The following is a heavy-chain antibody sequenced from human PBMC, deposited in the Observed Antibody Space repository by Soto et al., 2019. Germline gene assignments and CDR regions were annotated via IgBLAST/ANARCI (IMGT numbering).Heavy chain of an antibody. Sequence: EVQLVESGGGLVQPGGSLKLSCAASGFTFSGSAMHWVRQASGKGLEWVGRIRSKANSYATAYAASVKGRCTISRDDSKNTAYLQMNSLKTEDTAVYYCHYAEWELYSWGQGTLVTVSS. CDR1: GFTFSGSA. CDR3: HYAEWELYS. D-gene: IGHD1-26*01. V-gene: IGHV3-73*02. J-gene: IGHJ4*02. CDR2: IRSKANSYAT.